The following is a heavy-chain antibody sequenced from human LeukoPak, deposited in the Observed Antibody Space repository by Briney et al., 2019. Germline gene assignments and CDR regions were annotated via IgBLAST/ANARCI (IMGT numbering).Heavy chain of an antibody. CDR1: GGSISSYY. J-gene: IGHJ4*02. D-gene: IGHD3-9*01. CDR3: ARDHTYYDILTGYHTLYYSDY. Sequence: SETLSLTCTVSGGSISSYYWSWIRQPAGKGLEWIGRIYTSGSTNYNPSLKSRVTMSVDTSKNQFSLKLSSVTAADTAVYYCARDHTYYDILTGYHTLYYSDYWGQGTLVTVSS. CDR2: IYTSGST. V-gene: IGHV4-4*07.